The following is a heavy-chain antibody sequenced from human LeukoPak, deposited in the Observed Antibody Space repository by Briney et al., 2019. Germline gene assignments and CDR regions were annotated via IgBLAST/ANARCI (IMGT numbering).Heavy chain of an antibody. CDR1: GGSISSYY. CDR3: ARHAHYYYYMDV. D-gene: IGHD2-8*01. V-gene: IGHV4-4*09. Sequence: SETLSLTCTVSGGSISSYYWSWIRQPAGKGLEWIGYIYTSGSTNYNPSLKSRLTISVDTSKNQFSLKLSSVTAADTAVYYCARHAHYYYYMDVWGKGTTVTVSS. CDR2: IYTSGST. J-gene: IGHJ6*03.